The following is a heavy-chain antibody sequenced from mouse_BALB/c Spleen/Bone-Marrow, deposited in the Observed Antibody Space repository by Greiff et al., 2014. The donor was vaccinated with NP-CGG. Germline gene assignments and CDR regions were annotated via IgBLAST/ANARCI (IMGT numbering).Heavy chain of an antibody. V-gene: IGHV5-4*02. CDR2: ISDGGSST. D-gene: IGHD1-1*01. CDR3: ARQDYFAGSYRSFDV. CDR1: GFTFSDYF. J-gene: IGHJ1*01. Sequence: DVMLVESXGGLGKPGGSLKLSCAASGFTFSDYFMYWVRQTPEKRLEWVATISDGGSSTYYPDSVKGRFTISRDNAKNNLYLQMSSLKSEDIAMYYCARQDYFAGSYRSFDVWGAGTTVPVPS.